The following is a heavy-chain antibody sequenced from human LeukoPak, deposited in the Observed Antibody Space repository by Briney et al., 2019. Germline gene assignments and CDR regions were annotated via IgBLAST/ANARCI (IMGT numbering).Heavy chain of an antibody. CDR3: ARGGGYCSSTSCYGQTWFDP. V-gene: IGHV1-18*01. Sequence: ASVKVSCKASGYTFTSYGISWVRQAPGQGLEWMGWISAYNGNTNYAQKLQGRVTMTTDTSTSTAYMELRSLRSDDTAVYYCARGGGYCSSTSCYGQTWFDPWGQGTLVTVSS. CDR1: GYTFTSYG. J-gene: IGHJ5*02. CDR2: ISAYNGNT. D-gene: IGHD2-2*01.